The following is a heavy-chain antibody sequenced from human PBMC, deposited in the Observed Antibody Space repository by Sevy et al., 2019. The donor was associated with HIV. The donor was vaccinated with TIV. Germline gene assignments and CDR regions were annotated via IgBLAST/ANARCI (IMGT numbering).Heavy chain of an antibody. CDR2: MNPNNGNK. CDR1: GYTFTTYD. V-gene: IGHV1-8*01. D-gene: IGHD1-26*01. Sequence: ASVKVSCRASGYTFTTYDINWVRQATGHGLEWMGWMNPNNGNKGYAQKFQGRLTMTRNTSISTAYMELTSLRSDDTAVYYCARGFDGWDTSPGGLDVWGQGTTVTVSS. J-gene: IGHJ6*02. CDR3: ARGFDGWDTSPGGLDV.